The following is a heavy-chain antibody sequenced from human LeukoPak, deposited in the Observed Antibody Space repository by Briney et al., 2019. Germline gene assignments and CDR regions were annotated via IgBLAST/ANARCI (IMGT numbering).Heavy chain of an antibody. Sequence: ASVKVSCKASGYTFTGYYMHWVRQAPGQGLEWMGWINPNSGGTNYAQKFQGRVTMTRATSISTAYMELSRLRSDDTAVYYCARALFEQWLARPETDYWGQGTLVTVSS. CDR2: INPNSGGT. D-gene: IGHD6-19*01. CDR3: ARALFEQWLARPETDY. CDR1: GYTFTGYY. V-gene: IGHV1-2*02. J-gene: IGHJ4*02.